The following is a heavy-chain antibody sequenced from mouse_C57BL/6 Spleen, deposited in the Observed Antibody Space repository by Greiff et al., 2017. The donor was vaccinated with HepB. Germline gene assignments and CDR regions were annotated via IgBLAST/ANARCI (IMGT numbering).Heavy chain of an antibody. CDR1: GYTFTDYN. CDR3: ARRVLRYSYFDV. CDR2: INPNNGGT. V-gene: IGHV1-18*01. Sequence: EVQLVESGPELVKPGASVKIPCKASGYTFTDYNMDWVKQSHGKSLEWIGDINPNNGGTIYNQKFKGKATLTVDKSSSTAYMELRSLTSEDTAVYYCARRVLRYSYFDVWGTGTTVTVSS. J-gene: IGHJ1*03. D-gene: IGHD1-1*01.